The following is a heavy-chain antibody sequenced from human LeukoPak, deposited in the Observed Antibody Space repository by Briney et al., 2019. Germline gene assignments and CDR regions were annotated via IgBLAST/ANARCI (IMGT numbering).Heavy chain of an antibody. Sequence: GGSLRLSCAASGFTVSSNYMSWVRQAPGKGLEWVSVIYSGGSTYYADSVKGRFTISRDNSKNTLYLQMNSLRAEDTAVYYCARDRSYYDSGSHQGFDDWGQGTLVTVSS. CDR2: IYSGGST. J-gene: IGHJ4*02. CDR1: GFTVSSNY. V-gene: IGHV3-66*01. D-gene: IGHD3-10*01. CDR3: ARDRSYYDSGSHQGFDD.